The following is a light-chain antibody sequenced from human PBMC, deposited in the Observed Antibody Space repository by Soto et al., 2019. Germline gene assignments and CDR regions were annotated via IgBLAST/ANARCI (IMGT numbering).Light chain of an antibody. Sequence: TQSPATLSVSPGDRATLSGRASQSVTSTYLAWYQQKPGQAPRLLIYDASNRVTGIPARFSGSGSGTDFTLTIRRLEPEDFAAYYCQQRSNWPITFGQGTRLEIK. V-gene: IGKV3-11*01. CDR3: QQRSNWPIT. CDR2: DAS. J-gene: IGKJ5*01. CDR1: QSVTSTY.